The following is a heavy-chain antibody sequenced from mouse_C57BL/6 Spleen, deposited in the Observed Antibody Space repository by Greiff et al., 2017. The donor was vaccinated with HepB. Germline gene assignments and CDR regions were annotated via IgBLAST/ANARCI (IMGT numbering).Heavy chain of an antibody. J-gene: IGHJ3*01. Sequence: DVQLVESGGGLVKPGGSLKLSCAASGFTFSSYAMSWVRQTPEKRLEWVATISDGGSYTYYPDNVKGRFTISRDNAKNNLYLQMSHLKSEDTAMYYCARDSLYDCDGRAWFAYWGQGTLVTVSA. D-gene: IGHD2-4*01. CDR3: ARDSLYDCDGRAWFAY. V-gene: IGHV5-4*01. CDR1: GFTFSSYA. CDR2: ISDGGSYT.